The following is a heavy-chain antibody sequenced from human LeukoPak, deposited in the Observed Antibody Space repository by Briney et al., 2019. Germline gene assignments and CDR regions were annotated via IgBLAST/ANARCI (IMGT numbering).Heavy chain of an antibody. J-gene: IGHJ5*02. V-gene: IGHV1-18*01. CDR3: ARDVVELETASWFDP. Sequence: ASVKVSCKASGYTFTSYGISWVRQAPGQGLELMGWISAYNGNTNYAQKLQGRVTMTTDTSTSTTYMELRSLRSEDTAVYYWARDVVELETASWFDPWGQGTLVTASS. CDR2: ISAYNGNT. D-gene: IGHD2-21*01. CDR1: GYTFTSYG.